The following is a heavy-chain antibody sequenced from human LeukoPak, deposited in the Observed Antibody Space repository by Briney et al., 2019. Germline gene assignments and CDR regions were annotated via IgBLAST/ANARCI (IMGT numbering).Heavy chain of an antibody. CDR1: NGTFSGYY. Sequence: PSETLSLTCAVYNGTFSGYYWTWIRQPPGKGLEWIGEINHSGSTNYNPSLRSRVTISVDTSKNQFSLKLSSVTAADTAVYYCARDLALVPAASLDYWGQGTLVTVSS. V-gene: IGHV4-34*01. J-gene: IGHJ4*02. D-gene: IGHD2-2*01. CDR3: ARDLALVPAASLDY. CDR2: INHSGST.